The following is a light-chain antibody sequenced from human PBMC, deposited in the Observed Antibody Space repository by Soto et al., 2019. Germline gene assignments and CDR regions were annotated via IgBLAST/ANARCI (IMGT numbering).Light chain of an antibody. J-gene: IGKJ2*02. CDR2: LAS. Sequence: EIVLTQSPGALSLSPGERATLSCRAGQSVSSSYLAWYQQKPGQAPRLLIYLASTRATGIPDRFSGSGSGTDFTLTISRLEPEDSAVYYCQQYGSSPGTFGQGTKLEIK. V-gene: IGKV3-20*01. CDR3: QQYGSSPGT. CDR1: QSVSSSY.